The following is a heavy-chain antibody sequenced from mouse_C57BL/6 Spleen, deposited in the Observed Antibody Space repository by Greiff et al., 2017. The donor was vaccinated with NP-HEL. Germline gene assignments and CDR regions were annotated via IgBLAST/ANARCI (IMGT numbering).Heavy chain of an antibody. J-gene: IGHJ4*01. CDR3: TRDYYGSSYDAMDY. V-gene: IGHV1-15*01. CDR2: LVPETGGT. CDR1: GYTFTDYE. Sequence: VQLQQSGAELVRPGASVTLSCKASGYTFTDYEMHLVKQTPVHGLDWIGALVPETGGTAYNQKFKGKAILTADKSSSTAYMELRSLTSEDSAVYYCTRDYYGSSYDAMDYGGQGTSVTVSS. D-gene: IGHD1-1*01.